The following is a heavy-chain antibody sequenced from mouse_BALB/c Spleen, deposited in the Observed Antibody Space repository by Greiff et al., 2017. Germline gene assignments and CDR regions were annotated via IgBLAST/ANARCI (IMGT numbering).Heavy chain of an antibody. Sequence: VQLQQSGAELARPGASVKMSCKASGYTFTSYTMHWVKQRPGQGLEWIGYINPSSGYTNYNQKFKDKATLTADTSSSTAYMQLSSLTSEDSAVYYCARRGYDGGPWFAYWGQGTLVTVSA. J-gene: IGHJ3*01. V-gene: IGHV1-4*01. CDR2: INPSSGYT. CDR1: GYTFTSYT. D-gene: IGHD2-14*01. CDR3: ARRGYDGGPWFAY.